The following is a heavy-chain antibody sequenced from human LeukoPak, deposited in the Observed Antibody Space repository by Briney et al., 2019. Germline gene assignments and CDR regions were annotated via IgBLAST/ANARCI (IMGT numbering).Heavy chain of an antibody. J-gene: IGHJ4*02. CDR1: GYTFTSYG. CDR2: ISAYNGNK. Sequence: ASVKVSCKASGYTFTSYGISRVRQAPGQGLECMGWISAYNGNKNYAQKLQGRVTMTTNTSTSTAYMELRSLRSDDTAVYYCAREAGGVTMVRGVISPYYFDYWGQGTLVTVSS. CDR3: AREAGGVTMVRGVISPYYFDY. V-gene: IGHV1-18*04. D-gene: IGHD3-10*01.